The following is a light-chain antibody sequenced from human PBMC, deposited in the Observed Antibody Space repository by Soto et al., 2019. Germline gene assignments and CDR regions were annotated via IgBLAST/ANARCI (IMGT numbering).Light chain of an antibody. Sequence: EIVLTQSPGTLSLSPGERATLSCRASQSVSSSSLAWYQHKPGQAPRLLIYGASSRATGIPDRFSGSGSGTDFSLTISRLQPEDFATYYCQQSYSTPYTFGQGTKLEIK. CDR2: GAS. J-gene: IGKJ2*01. CDR1: QSVSSSS. CDR3: QQSYSTPYT. V-gene: IGKV3-20*01.